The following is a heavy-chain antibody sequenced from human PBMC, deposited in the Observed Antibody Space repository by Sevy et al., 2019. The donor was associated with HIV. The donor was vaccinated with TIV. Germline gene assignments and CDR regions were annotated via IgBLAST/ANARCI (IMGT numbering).Heavy chain of an antibody. V-gene: IGHV4-39*01. CDR1: GGSISSSSYY. Sequence: SEILSLTCTVSGGSISSSSYYWGWIRQPPGKGLEWIGSIYYSGSTYYNPSLKSRVTISVDTSKNQFSLKLSSVTAADTAMYYCAISGEQQLVRPFDYWGQGTLVTVSS. J-gene: IGHJ4*02. D-gene: IGHD6-13*01. CDR3: AISGEQQLVRPFDY. CDR2: IYYSGST.